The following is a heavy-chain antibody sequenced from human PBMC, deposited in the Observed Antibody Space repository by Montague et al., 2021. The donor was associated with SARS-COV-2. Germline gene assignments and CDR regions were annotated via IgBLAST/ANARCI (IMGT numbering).Heavy chain of an antibody. V-gene: IGHV6-1*01. CDR2: N. Sequence: NYYALSVKSRISLTPDTSKNQFSLQLNSVTPDDTAVYECARLKYGMDVWGQGTTVTVSS. CDR3: ARLKYGMDV. J-gene: IGHJ6*01.